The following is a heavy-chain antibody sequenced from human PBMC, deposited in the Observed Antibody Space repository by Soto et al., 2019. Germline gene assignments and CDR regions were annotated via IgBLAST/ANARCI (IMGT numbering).Heavy chain of an antibody. CDR1: GGSISSYY. J-gene: IGHJ4*02. Sequence: SETLSLTCTVSGGSISSYYWSWIRQPPGKGLEWIGYIYYSGSTNYNPSLKSRVTISVDKSKNQFSLKLSSVTAADTAVYYCAIAVAGTAWAWGQGTLVTVSS. V-gene: IGHV4-59*12. CDR3: AIAVAGTAWA. D-gene: IGHD6-19*01. CDR2: IYYSGST.